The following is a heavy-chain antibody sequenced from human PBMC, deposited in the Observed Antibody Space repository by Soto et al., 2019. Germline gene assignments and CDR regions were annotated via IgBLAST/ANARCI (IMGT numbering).Heavy chain of an antibody. Sequence: PGGSLSLSCVASGSDFSSHDMNWVRQAPGKGLEWIAYINRRGVTHYADSVEGRFTISRDNAQNSLFLQMLSLRDEDTAVYYCARDAAEINSYYIDFWGQGALVTVSS. J-gene: IGHJ4*02. V-gene: IGHV3-48*02. D-gene: IGHD6-25*01. CDR3: ARDAAEINSYYIDF. CDR2: INRRGVT. CDR1: GSDFSSHD.